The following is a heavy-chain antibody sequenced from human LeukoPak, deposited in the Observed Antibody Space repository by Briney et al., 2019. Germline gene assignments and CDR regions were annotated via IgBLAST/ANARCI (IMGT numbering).Heavy chain of an antibody. D-gene: IGHD2-2*01. V-gene: IGHV3-7*03. CDR2: IKQDGSEK. CDR1: GFTFSSYW. CDR3: AREGQGYADTFDI. J-gene: IGHJ3*02. Sequence: GGSLRLSCAASGFTFSSYWMSWVRQAPGKGLEWVANIKQDGSEKYYVDSVKGRFTISRDNAKNSLYLQMNSLRSEDTAVYYCAREGQGYADTFDIWGQGTMVTVSS.